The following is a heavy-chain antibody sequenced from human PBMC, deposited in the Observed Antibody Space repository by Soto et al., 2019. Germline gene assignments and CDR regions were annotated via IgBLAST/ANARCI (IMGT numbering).Heavy chain of an antibody. J-gene: IGHJ4*02. D-gene: IGHD3-10*01. Sequence: PGGSLRLSCAASGFTFSSYGMHWVRQAPGKGLEWVAVIWYDGSNKYYADSVKGRFTISRDNSKNTLYLQMNSLRAEDTAVYYCARGRDRRLWFGEFLFDYWGQGTLVTVSS. CDR2: IWYDGSNK. CDR3: ARGRDRRLWFGEFLFDY. CDR1: GFTFSSYG. V-gene: IGHV3-33*01.